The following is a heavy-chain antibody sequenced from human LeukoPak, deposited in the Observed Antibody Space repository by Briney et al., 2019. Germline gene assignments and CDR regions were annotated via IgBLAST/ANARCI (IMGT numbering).Heavy chain of an antibody. CDR1: GGSISGGGYY. CDR2: IYYSGST. V-gene: IGHV4-31*03. J-gene: IGHJ6*02. Sequence: SQTLSLTCTVSGGSISGGGYYWSWIRQHPGKGLEWIGYIYYSGSTYYNPSLKSRVTISVDTSKNQFSLKLSSVTAADTAVYYCARDITNYYGMDVWGQGTTVTVSS. CDR3: ARDITNYYGMDV.